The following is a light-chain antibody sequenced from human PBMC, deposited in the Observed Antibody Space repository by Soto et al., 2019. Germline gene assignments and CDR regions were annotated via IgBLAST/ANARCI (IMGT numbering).Light chain of an antibody. Sequence: DIPITHSPSTLSASVGDRVTIICRASQSITTWLAWYQQKPGKAPKLLIYKASSLEGGVPSRFSGSGYGTEFNITISCLQPDDFATYYCQQYNTYPLTFGGGTTVELK. V-gene: IGKV1-5*03. J-gene: IGKJ4*02. CDR3: QQYNTYPLT. CDR1: QSITTW. CDR2: KAS.